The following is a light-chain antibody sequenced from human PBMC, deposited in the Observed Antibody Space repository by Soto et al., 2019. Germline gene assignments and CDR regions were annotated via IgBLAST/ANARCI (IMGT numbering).Light chain of an antibody. V-gene: IGKV1-9*01. J-gene: IGKJ4*01. CDR1: QALNSY. CDR2: STS. CDR3: QQLNTYPLT. Sequence: DIQLTQSPSFLSASVGDRVTITCRASQALNSYFAWYQQKPRKAPRLLIYSTSSLRSVVPSRFGGSGSGTEFTLTITSLQPEDVATYYCQQLNTYPLTFGGGTKVDIK.